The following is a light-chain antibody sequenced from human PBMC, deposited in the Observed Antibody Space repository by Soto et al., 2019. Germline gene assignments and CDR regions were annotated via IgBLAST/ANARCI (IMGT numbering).Light chain of an antibody. CDR2: GAS. CDR3: QQSNNIPPWT. Sequence: DIQMTQSPSSVAASVGDRVTITCRASQGVGNWLAWYQQRPGKAPRLLIYGASTLQSGVPSRFSGSGSGTDFTLTISSLQAEDFATYYCQQSNNIPPWTFGQGTKVEIK. J-gene: IGKJ1*01. CDR1: QGVGNW. V-gene: IGKV1-12*01.